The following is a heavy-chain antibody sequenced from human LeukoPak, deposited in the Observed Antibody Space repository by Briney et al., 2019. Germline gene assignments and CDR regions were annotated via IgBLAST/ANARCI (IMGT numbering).Heavy chain of an antibody. CDR2: FDPEDGQT. J-gene: IGHJ4*02. V-gene: IGHV1-24*01. CDR3: ATPRD. Sequence: ASVKVSCKVSGYTLTELSVHWVRQAPAKGLECRGGFDPEDGQTIYAKKFQGRVTMTEDTSTDTAYMELRSLRSEDTAVYYCATPRDWGQGTLVPVSS. CDR1: GYTLTELS.